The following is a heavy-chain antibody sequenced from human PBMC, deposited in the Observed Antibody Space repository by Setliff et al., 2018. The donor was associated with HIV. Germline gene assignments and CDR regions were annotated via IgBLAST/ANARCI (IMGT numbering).Heavy chain of an antibody. Sequence: SETLSLTCTVSGGSISSGYYYWSWIRQHPGKGLEWIGYIYYSGNPFYNPSLRSRVTISLDTSKNQFSLKLSSVTGADTAVYYCARGFDYAQRPPLYYFDYWGQGTLVTVSS. CDR1: GGSISSGYYY. D-gene: IGHD2-2*01. CDR2: IYYSGNP. J-gene: IGHJ4*02. V-gene: IGHV4-31*03. CDR3: ARGFDYAQRPPLYYFDY.